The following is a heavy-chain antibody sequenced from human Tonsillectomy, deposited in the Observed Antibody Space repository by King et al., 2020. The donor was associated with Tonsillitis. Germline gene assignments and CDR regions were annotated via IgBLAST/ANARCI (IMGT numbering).Heavy chain of an antibody. CDR3: AKDFPVTEYSGYDRGFDY. CDR2: ISYDGSNK. D-gene: IGHD5-12*01. CDR1: GFTFSSYG. J-gene: IGHJ4*02. Sequence: VQLVQSGGGVVQPGRSLRLSCAASGFTFSSYGMHWVRQAPGKGLEWVAVISYDGSNKYYADSVKGRFTISRDNSKKTLYLQMNSLRAEDTAVYYCAKDFPVTEYSGYDRGFDYWGQGTLVTVSS. V-gene: IGHV3-30*18.